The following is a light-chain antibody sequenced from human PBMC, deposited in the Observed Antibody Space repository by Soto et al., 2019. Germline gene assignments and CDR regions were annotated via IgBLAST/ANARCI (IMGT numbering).Light chain of an antibody. J-gene: IGKJ1*01. V-gene: IGKV1-9*01. CDR1: QDIAIY. Sequence: IQLSQSPSSLSASVGDRVTITCRASQDIAIYLAWYQQKPGEAPKLLIYEASILQRGVPSRFSGSNSGTDFTLTISSLQAEDFATYYCQQTRSYPSTFGQGTKV. CDR2: EAS. CDR3: QQTRSYPST.